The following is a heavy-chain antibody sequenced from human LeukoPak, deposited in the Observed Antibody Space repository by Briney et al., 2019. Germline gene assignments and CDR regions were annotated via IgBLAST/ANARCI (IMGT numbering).Heavy chain of an antibody. CDR3: ARHLTKWELQN. Sequence: SETLSLTCAVSGDSFSSGGYTWNWIRQPPGKGLEWIGYIYYSGSTNYNPSLKSRVTISVDTSKNQFSLKLSSVTAADTAVYYCARHLTKWELQNWGQGTLVTVSS. J-gene: IGHJ4*02. CDR1: GDSFSSGGYT. CDR2: IYYSGST. D-gene: IGHD1-26*01. V-gene: IGHV4-30-4*07.